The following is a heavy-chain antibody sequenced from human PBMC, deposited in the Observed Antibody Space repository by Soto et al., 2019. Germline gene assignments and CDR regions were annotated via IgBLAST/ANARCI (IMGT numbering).Heavy chain of an antibody. CDR2: ISAYNGNT. V-gene: IGHV1-18*01. CDR3: ARGGKYCTNGGCSFYGMDV. D-gene: IGHD2-8*01. J-gene: IGHJ6*02. CDR1: GYTFTSYG. Sequence: QVQLVQSGAEVKKPGASVKVSCKASGYTFTSYGISWVRQAPGQGLEWMGWISAYNGNTNYAQKFQGRVTMTTDTSTSTAYMELRSLRYDDTAVYYCARGGKYCTNGGCSFYGMDVWGQGTTVTVSS.